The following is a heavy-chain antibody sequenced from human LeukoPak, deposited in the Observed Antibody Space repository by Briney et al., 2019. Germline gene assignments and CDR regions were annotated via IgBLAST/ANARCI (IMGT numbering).Heavy chain of an antibody. D-gene: IGHD2-2*01. CDR3: AKRRISSSTEFDY. V-gene: IGHV3-23*01. CDR2: ISGSGGST. CDR1: GFTFSSYA. Sequence: GGSLRLSCAASGFTFSSYAMSWVRQAPGKGLEWVSAISGSGGSTHYADSVKGRFTISRDNSKNTLYLQMNSLRAEDTAVYYCAKRRISSSTEFDYWGQGTLVTVSS. J-gene: IGHJ4*02.